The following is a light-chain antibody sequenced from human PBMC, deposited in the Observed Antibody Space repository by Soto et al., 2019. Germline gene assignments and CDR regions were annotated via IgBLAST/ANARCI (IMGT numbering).Light chain of an antibody. Sequence: MGWKKSPGTVYLYPDKRAALSRRVSQIVSSSYLAWYQQKLGHAPRLLIYGASSRATGIPDRFTGSGSGTDFPLTLSRLEPEDFAVFYCHQYGSSPQTFGQGTKVDNK. V-gene: IGKV3-20*01. CDR3: HQYGSSPQT. CDR2: GAS. CDR1: QIVSSSY. J-gene: IGKJ1*01.